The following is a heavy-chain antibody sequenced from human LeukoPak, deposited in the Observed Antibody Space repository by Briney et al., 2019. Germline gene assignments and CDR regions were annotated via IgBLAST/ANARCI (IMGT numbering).Heavy chain of an antibody. V-gene: IGHV3-30*02. CDR2: IRYDGSNK. CDR3: AKDYYDSSGYYYSY. CDR1: GFTFSSYG. D-gene: IGHD3-22*01. J-gene: IGHJ4*02. Sequence: AGGSLRLSCAASGFTFSSYGMHWVRQAPGKGLEWVAFIRYDGSNKYYADSVKGRFTISGDNSKNTLYLQMNSLRAEDTAVYYCAKDYYDSSGYYYSYWGQGTLVTVSS.